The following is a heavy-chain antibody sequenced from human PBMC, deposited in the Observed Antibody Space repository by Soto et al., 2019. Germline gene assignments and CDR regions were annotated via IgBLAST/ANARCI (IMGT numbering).Heavy chain of an antibody. CDR3: ASLLRGYSGTGDY. Sequence: QVQLVQSGAEVKKPGSSVKVSCKASGGTFSSSAISWVRQAPGQGLEWMGGIIPIFGTANYAQKFQGRVTITADEATSTAYMELSSLRSEDTAVYYCASLLRGYSGTGDYWGQGTLVTVSS. D-gene: IGHD5-12*01. J-gene: IGHJ4*02. V-gene: IGHV1-69*12. CDR1: GGTFSSSA. CDR2: IIPIFGTA.